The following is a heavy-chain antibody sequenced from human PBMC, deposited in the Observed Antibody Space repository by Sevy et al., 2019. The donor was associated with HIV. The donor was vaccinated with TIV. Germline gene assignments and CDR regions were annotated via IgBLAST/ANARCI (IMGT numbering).Heavy chain of an antibody. J-gene: IGHJ4*02. CDR2: SYYSGST. CDR1: GGSISSGGYY. Sequence: SETLSLTCTVSGGSISSGGYYWSWIRQHPGKGLEWIGYSYYSGSTYYNPSLKSRVTISVDTSKNQFSLKLSSVTAADTAVYYCARDAAAAGLGYWGQGTLVTVSS. D-gene: IGHD6-13*01. CDR3: ARDAAAAGLGY. V-gene: IGHV4-31*03.